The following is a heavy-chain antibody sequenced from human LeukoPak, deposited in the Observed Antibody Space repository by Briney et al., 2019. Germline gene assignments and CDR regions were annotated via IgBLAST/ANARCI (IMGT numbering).Heavy chain of an antibody. CDR2: IYGSGST. Sequence: SETLSLTCTVSGGSIRSYWSWIRQPAGKGLEWIGRIYGSGSTSYNPSLKSRVTMSLDASKNQFSLELNSVTPADTAVYYCARGGNYWPQWWFDPWGRGTLVSVSS. CDR1: GGSIRSY. V-gene: IGHV4-4*07. CDR3: ARGGNYWPQWWFDP. J-gene: IGHJ5*02. D-gene: IGHD1-26*01.